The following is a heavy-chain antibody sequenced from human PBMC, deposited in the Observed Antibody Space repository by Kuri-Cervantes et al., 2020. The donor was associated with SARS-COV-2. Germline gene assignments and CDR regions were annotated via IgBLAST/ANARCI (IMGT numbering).Heavy chain of an antibody. Sequence: GGSLRLSCAASGFTFSSYAMSWVRQAPGKGLEWVSAISGSGGSTYYADSVKGRFTISRDNAKNSLYLQMNSLRAEDMALYYCAKDMGEWDAFDIWGQGTMVTVSS. D-gene: IGHD1-26*01. J-gene: IGHJ3*02. CDR1: GFTFSSYA. CDR3: AKDMGEWDAFDI. CDR2: ISGSGGST. V-gene: IGHV3-23*01.